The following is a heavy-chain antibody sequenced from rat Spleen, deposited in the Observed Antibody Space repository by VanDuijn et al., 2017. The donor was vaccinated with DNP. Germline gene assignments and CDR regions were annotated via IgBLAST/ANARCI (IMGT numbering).Heavy chain of an antibody. V-gene: IGHV5-31*01. Sequence: EVQLVESGGDLVQPGRSLKLSCVVSGFTVNNFWMAWIRQVPGKGLEWVAAIISSGGSTYYPNSVKGRFTISRDNAKSTLYLQMNSLRSEDMATYYCVRWNSGHFDYWGQGVMVPVSS. J-gene: IGHJ2*01. CDR3: VRWNSGHFDY. CDR2: IISSGGST. D-gene: IGHD4-3*01. CDR1: GFTVNNFW.